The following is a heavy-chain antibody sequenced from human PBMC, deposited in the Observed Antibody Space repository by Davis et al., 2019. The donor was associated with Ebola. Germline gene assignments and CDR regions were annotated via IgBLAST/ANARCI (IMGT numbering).Heavy chain of an antibody. Sequence: PSETLSLTCTVSGGSVSSGSYYWSWIRQPPGKGLEWIGYIYYSGSTNYNPSLKSRVTISVDTYKNQFSLKLSSVTAADTAVYYCARVARFLEWFPFDYWGQGTLVTVSS. V-gene: IGHV4-61*01. J-gene: IGHJ4*02. CDR1: GGSVSSGSYY. CDR3: ARVARFLEWFPFDY. CDR2: IYYSGST. D-gene: IGHD3-3*01.